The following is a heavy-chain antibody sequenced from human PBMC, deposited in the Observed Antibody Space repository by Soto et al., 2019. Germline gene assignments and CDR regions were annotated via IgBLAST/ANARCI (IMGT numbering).Heavy chain of an antibody. CDR1: GGTFSSYA. CDR3: VYDFWSGFPPPYYYGMDV. Sequence: QVQLVQSGAEVKKPGSSVKVSCKASGGTFSSYAISWVRQAPVQGLEWMGGIIPIFGTANYAQKFQGRVTITADKATSTAYMELSSLRSEDTAVYYCVYDFWSGFPPPYYYGMDVWGQGTTVTVAS. D-gene: IGHD3-3*01. J-gene: IGHJ6*02. CDR2: IIPIFGTA. V-gene: IGHV1-69*06.